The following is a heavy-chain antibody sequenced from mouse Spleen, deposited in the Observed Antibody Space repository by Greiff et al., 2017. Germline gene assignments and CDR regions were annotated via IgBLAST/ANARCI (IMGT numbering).Heavy chain of an antibody. CDR1: GFTFSDYY. Sequence: EVQVVESGGGLVQPGGSLKLSCATSGFTFSDYYMYWVRQTPEKRLEWVAYISNGGGSTYYPDTVKGRFTISRDNAKNTLYLQMSRLKSEDTAMYYCARLEYGNYVGAMDYWGQGTSVTVSS. D-gene: IGHD2-10*02. J-gene: IGHJ4*01. V-gene: IGHV5-12*02. CDR3: ARLEYGNYVGAMDY. CDR2: ISNGGGST.